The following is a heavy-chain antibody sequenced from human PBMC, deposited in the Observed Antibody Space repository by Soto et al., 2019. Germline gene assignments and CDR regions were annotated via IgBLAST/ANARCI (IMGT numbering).Heavy chain of an antibody. CDR2: IKEDGSEK. CDR1: GFMFTYYW. Sequence: GGSLRLSCAASGFMFTYYWMNWVRQAPGKGLEYVATIKEDGSEKFFVDSVKGRFTISRDNARNSLYLRMTSLRAEDTAVYYCARAGSRGEIPHSFVVAFDIWGQGTLVTVSS. J-gene: IGHJ3*02. CDR3: ARAGSRGEIPHSFVVAFDI. D-gene: IGHD2-21*01. V-gene: IGHV3-7*01.